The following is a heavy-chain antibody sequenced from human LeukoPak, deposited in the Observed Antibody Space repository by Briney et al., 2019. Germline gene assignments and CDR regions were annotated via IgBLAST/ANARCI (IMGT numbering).Heavy chain of an antibody. CDR3: ARSLRDSVWGSNPVDY. CDR2: ISWDGGST. D-gene: IGHD3-16*01. CDR1: GFTFDDYA. J-gene: IGHJ4*02. V-gene: IGHV3-43*01. Sequence: GGSLRLSCAASGFTFDDYAMHWVRQAPGKGLEWVSLISWDGGSTYYADSVKGRFTISRDNSKNTLYLQMNSLRTEDTAIYYCARSLRDSVWGSNPVDYWGQGTLVTVSP.